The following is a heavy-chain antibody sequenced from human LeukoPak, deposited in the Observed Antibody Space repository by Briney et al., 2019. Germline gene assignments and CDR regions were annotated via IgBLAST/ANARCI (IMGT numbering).Heavy chain of an antibody. D-gene: IGHD2-15*01. CDR1: GFTFSSYS. CDR2: ISSSGSYI. CDR3: ARGYSELPYGGGFDP. Sequence: PGGSLRLSRAASGFTFSSYSMSWVRQAPGKGLEWVSSISSSGSYIYYADSVKGRFTISRDNAKNSLYLHMNSLRAEDTAVYSCARGYSELPYGGGFDPWGQGTLVTVSS. J-gene: IGHJ5*02. V-gene: IGHV3-21*01.